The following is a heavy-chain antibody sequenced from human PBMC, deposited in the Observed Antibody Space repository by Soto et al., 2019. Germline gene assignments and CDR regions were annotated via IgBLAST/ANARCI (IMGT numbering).Heavy chain of an antibody. D-gene: IGHD3-10*01. V-gene: IGHV5-51*01. CDR3: ARPGFGELYNMDV. CDR2: IFPGDSDT. CDR1: GYSFATYW. J-gene: IGHJ6*02. Sequence: EVQLVQSGAEVKKSGESLKISCKGSGYSFATYWIAWVRQVPGKGLEWMGIIFPGDSDTRYSPSFQGQVTISVDKSIGTAYLQGSSLKASDTAMYFCARPGFGELYNMDVWGQGTTVTVSS.